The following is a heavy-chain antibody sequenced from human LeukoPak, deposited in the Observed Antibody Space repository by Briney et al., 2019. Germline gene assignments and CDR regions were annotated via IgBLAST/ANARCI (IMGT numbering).Heavy chain of an antibody. CDR3: ARDDLTGYYRGAHFDY. D-gene: IGHD3-9*01. J-gene: IGHJ4*02. CDR1: GFTFSSYW. V-gene: IGHV3-7*01. Sequence: PGGSLRLSCAASGFTFSSYWMSWVRQAPGKGLEWVANIKKDGSEKYYVDSVKGRFTISRDNAKNSLYLQMNSLRAEDTAVYYCARDDLTGYYRGAHFDYWGQGTLVTVSS. CDR2: IKKDGSEK.